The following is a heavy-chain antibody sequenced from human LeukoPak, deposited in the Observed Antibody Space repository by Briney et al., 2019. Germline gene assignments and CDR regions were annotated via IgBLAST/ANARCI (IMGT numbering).Heavy chain of an antibody. V-gene: IGHV4-61*08. D-gene: IGHD5-18*01. CDR2: IYYSGST. Sequence: SQTLSLTCSVSGGSISSGDYYWSWIRQPPGKGLEWIGYIYYSGSTNYNPPLKSRVTISVDTSKNQFSLKLSSVTAADTAVYYCARGGDVDTAMVNFDYWGQGTLVTVSS. CDR3: ARGGDVDTAMVNFDY. J-gene: IGHJ4*02. CDR1: GGSISSGDYY.